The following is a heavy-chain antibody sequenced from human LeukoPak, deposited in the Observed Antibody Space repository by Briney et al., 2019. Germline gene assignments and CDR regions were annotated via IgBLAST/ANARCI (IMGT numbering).Heavy chain of an antibody. D-gene: IGHD3-16*02. V-gene: IGHV4-59*08. Sequence: SETLSLTCTVSGGSISSYYWSWIRQPPGKGLEWIGYIYYSGSTNYNPSLKSRVTISVDTSKNQFSLKLSSVTAADTAVYYCARQPLYGALDIWGQGTMVTVSS. CDR1: GGSISSYY. CDR2: IYYSGST. CDR3: ARQPLYGALDI. J-gene: IGHJ3*02.